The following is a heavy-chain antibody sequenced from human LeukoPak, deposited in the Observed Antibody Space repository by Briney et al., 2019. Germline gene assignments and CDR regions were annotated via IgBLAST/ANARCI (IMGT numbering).Heavy chain of an antibody. CDR3: ARDRPDLRFLENWFDP. V-gene: IGHV4-4*07. D-gene: IGHD3-3*01. Sequence: PSETLSLTCTVSGGSISSYYWSWIRQPAGKGLEWIGRIDTSGSTNYNPSLKSRVTMSVDTSKNQFSLKLSSVTAADTAVYYCARDRPDLRFLENWFDPWGQGTLVTVSS. CDR2: IDTSGST. CDR1: GGSISSYY. J-gene: IGHJ5*02.